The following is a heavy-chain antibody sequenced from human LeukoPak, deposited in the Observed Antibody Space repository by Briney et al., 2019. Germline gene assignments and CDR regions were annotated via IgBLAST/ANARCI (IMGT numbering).Heavy chain of an antibody. CDR2: ISSSSNKV. J-gene: IGHJ4*02. V-gene: IGHV3-48*01. D-gene: IGHD2-21*02. CDR1: GFTFSLYN. CDR3: ARNFYCGGDCAISYFDY. Sequence: GGSLRLSCTASGFTFSLYNMNWVRQVPGKGLEWVSYISSSSNKVYYADSVKGRFTISRDNAKNSLFLQMNSLRADDTAVYYCARNFYCGGDCAISYFDYWGQGTLVTVSS.